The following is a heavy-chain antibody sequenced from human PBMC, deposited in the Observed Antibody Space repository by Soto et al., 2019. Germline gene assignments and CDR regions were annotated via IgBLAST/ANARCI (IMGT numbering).Heavy chain of an antibody. CDR2: IIPIFGTA. J-gene: IGHJ4*02. CDR3: VKEVETVRLVAFAL. Sequence: GASVKVSCKASGGTFSSYAISWVRQAPGQGLEWMGGIIPIFGTANYAQKFQGRVTITADESTSTAYMELSSLRSEDTAVYYCVKEVETVRLVAFALWGQGTQVTVSS. CDR1: GGTFSSYA. D-gene: IGHD5-18*01. V-gene: IGHV1-69*13.